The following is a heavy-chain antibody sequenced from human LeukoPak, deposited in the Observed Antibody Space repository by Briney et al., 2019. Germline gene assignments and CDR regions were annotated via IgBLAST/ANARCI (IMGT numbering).Heavy chain of an antibody. D-gene: IGHD2-2*01. V-gene: IGHV1-69*02. J-gene: IGHJ2*01. Sequence: ASVKVSCKASGGTFSSYTISWVRQAPGQGLEWMGRIIPILGIANYAQKFQGRVTITADKSTSTAYMELSSLRSEDTAVYYCARAGVVPAAIREGLDWYFDLWGRGTQVTVSS. CDR3: ARAGVVPAAIREGLDWYFDL. CDR1: GGTFSSYT. CDR2: IIPILGIA.